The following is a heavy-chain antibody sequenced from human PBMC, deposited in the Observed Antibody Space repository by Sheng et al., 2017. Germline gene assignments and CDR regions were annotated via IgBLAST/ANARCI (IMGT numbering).Heavy chain of an antibody. J-gene: IGHJ4*02. D-gene: IGHD6-6*01. V-gene: IGHV3-23*01. Sequence: EVQLLESGGGLVQPGGSLRLSCAASGFTFSGYAMSWVRQAPGKGLEWISSISTSGRSTYYADSVKGRFTVSRDSSKNTVSLQMNSLRGEDTAVYFCAKETEYSSSAFDYWGQGTLVT. CDR2: ISTSGRST. CDR3: AKETEYSSSAFDY. CDR1: GFTFSGYA.